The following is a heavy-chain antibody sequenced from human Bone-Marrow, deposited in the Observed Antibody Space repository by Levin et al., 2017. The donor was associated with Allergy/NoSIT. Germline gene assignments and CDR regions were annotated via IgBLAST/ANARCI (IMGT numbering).Heavy chain of an antibody. CDR2: ITSSGTIT. D-gene: IGHD3-9*01. CDR1: GFTFKNYA. Sequence: GESLKISCASSGFTFKNYAMTWVRQAPGKGLEWLSTITSSGTITYYADSVKGRFTISRDNSKNTLYLQMNSLGAGDTAVYYCASRYAYWGQGTLVTVSS. CDR3: ASRYAY. V-gene: IGHV3-23*05. J-gene: IGHJ4*02.